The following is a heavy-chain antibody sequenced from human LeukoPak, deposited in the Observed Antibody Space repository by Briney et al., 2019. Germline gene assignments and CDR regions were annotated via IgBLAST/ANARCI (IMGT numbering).Heavy chain of an antibody. D-gene: IGHD3-10*01. V-gene: IGHV3-21*01. Sequence: PGGSLRLSCAASGFTFSSYSMNWVRQAPGKGLEWVSSISSSSSYIYYADSVKGRFTISRDNAKNSLYLQMDSLRAEDTAVYYCARDLMVRGVITLYGMDVWGQGTTVTVSS. J-gene: IGHJ6*02. CDR3: ARDLMVRGVITLYGMDV. CDR1: GFTFSSYS. CDR2: ISSSSSYI.